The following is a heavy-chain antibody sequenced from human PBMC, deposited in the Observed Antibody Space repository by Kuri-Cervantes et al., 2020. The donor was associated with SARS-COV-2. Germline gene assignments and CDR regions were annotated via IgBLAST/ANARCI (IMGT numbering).Heavy chain of an antibody. CDR3: IVVVPAAFDY. V-gene: IGHV3-48*01. Sequence: GESLKISCAVSGFTFSSYSMNWVRQAPGKGLEWVSYISSSSSTIYYADSVKGRFTISRDNAKNSLYLQMNSLRAEDTAVYYCIVVVPAAFDYWGQGTLVTVSS. D-gene: IGHD2-2*01. CDR1: GFTFSSYS. J-gene: IGHJ4*02. CDR2: ISSSSSTI.